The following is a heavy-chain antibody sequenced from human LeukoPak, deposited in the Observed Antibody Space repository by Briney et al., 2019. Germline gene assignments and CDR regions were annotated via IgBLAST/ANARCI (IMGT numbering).Heavy chain of an antibody. CDR2: INPSGGST. CDR3: ARDSDCSGGSCYYHFDY. D-gene: IGHD2-15*01. J-gene: IGHJ4*02. Sequence: ASVKVSCKASGYTFTGYYMHWVRQAPGQGLEWMGIINPSGGSTSYAQKFQGRVTMTRDTSTSTVYMELSSLRSEDTAVYYCARDSDCSGGSCYYHFDYWGQGTLVTVSS. V-gene: IGHV1-46*01. CDR1: GYTFTGYY.